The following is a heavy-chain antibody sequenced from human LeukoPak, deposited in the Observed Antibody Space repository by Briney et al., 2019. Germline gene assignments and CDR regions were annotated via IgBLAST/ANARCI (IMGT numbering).Heavy chain of an antibody. J-gene: IGHJ6*02. D-gene: IGHD3-16*01. CDR2: MNPNSGNT. CDR3: ARKGPYYDYVWGSPV. CDR1: GYTFTSYD. Sequence: ASVKVSCKASGYTFTSYDINWVRQAPGQGLEWMGWMNPNSGNTGYAQKFQGRVTMTRNTSISTAYMELSSLRSEDTAVYYCARKGPYYDYVWGSPVWGQGTTVTVSS. V-gene: IGHV1-8*01.